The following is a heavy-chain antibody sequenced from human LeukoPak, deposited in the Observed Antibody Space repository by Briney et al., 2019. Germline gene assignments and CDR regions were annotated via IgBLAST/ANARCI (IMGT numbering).Heavy chain of an antibody. Sequence: PGGSLTVSCAAPGLTFSSYSMSWVRQAPGKGLEWVSYISSSRNYIFYADSVKGRFTISRDNAKNSLYLQMNSLRAEDTAVYYCARDPYYYDSSGYYGEGFDYWGQGTLVTVSS. J-gene: IGHJ4*02. CDR2: ISSSRNYI. V-gene: IGHV3-21*05. CDR3: ARDPYYYDSSGYYGEGFDY. D-gene: IGHD3-22*01. CDR1: GLTFSSYS.